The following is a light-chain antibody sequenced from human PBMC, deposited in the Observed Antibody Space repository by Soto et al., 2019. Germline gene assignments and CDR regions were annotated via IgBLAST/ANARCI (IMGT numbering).Light chain of an antibody. CDR2: QYS. CDR1: KLGEKY. V-gene: IGLV3-1*01. CDR3: QAWDSSNVV. J-gene: IGLJ2*01. Sequence: SYELTQPPSVSVSPGQTASITCSGDKLGEKYACWYQQKPGQSPVLVIYQYSKRPSGIPERFSGSNSGNTATLTISGTQAIDEADYYCQAWDSSNVVFGGGTKLTVL.